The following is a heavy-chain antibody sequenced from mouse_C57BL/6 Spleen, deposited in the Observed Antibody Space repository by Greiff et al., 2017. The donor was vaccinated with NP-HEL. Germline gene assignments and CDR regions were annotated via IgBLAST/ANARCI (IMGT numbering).Heavy chain of an antibody. CDR3: ARRGANYDYGGGWFAY. Sequence: EVQLQESGPVLVKPGASVKMSCKASGYTFTDYYMNWVKQSHGKSLEWIGVINPYNGGTSYNQKFKGKATLTVDKSSSTAYMELNSLTSEDSAVYDCARRGANYDYGGGWFAYWGQGTLVTVSA. CDR2: INPYNGGT. D-gene: IGHD2-4*01. CDR1: GYTFTDYY. V-gene: IGHV1-19*01. J-gene: IGHJ3*01.